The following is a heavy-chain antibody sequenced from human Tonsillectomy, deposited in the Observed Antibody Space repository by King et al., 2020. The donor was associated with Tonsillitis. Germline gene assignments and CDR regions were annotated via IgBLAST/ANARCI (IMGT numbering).Heavy chain of an antibody. V-gene: IGHV3-21*01. CDR1: GFTFSSYS. D-gene: IGHD1-26*01. CDR3: ARDSSQWELRRWFDP. Sequence: VQLVESGGGLVKPGGSLRLSCAASGFTFSSYSMNWVRQAPGKGLEWVSSISSSSSYIYYADSVKGRFTISRDNAKNSLYLQMNSLRAEDTAVYYCARDSSQWELRRWFDPWGQGTLVTVSS. CDR2: ISSSSSYI. J-gene: IGHJ5*02.